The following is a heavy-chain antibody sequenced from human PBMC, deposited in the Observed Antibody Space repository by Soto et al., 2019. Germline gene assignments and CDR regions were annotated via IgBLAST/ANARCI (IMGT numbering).Heavy chain of an antibody. CDR2: IYYSGST. CDR1: GGSISSSSYY. Sequence: SETLSLTCTVSGGSISSSSYYWGWIRQPPGKGLEWIGSIYYSGSTYYNPSLKSRVTISVDTSKNQFSLKLSSVTAADTAVYYCARHYSGYPSELDYWGQGTLVTVS. D-gene: IGHD5-12*01. J-gene: IGHJ4*02. CDR3: ARHYSGYPSELDY. V-gene: IGHV4-39*01.